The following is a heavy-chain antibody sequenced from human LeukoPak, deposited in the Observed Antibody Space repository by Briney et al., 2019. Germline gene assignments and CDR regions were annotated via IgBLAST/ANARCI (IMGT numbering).Heavy chain of an antibody. J-gene: IGHJ4*02. Sequence: GGSLRLSCAASGFTFSSYSMNWVRQAPGKGLEWVSSISSSSTYIYYADSVKGRFTISRDNAKNSLYLQMNSLRAEDTAVYYCARVSQNYCDSSGYYYEVYWGQGTLVTVSS. V-gene: IGHV3-21*01. D-gene: IGHD3-22*01. CDR3: ARVSQNYCDSSGYYYEVY. CDR1: GFTFSSYS. CDR2: ISSSSTYI.